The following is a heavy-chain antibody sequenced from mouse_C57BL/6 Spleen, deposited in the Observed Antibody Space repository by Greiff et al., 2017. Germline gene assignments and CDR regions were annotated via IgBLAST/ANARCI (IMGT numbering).Heavy chain of an antibody. CDR1: GYTFTSYW. V-gene: IGHV1-53*01. CDR2: INPSNGGT. Sequence: QVQLQQSGTELVKPGASVKLSCKASGYTFTSYWMHWVKQRPGQGLEWIGNINPSNGGTNYNEKFKSKATLTVDKSSSTAYMQLSSLTSEDAAVYYGALFYYGNSLLHWYFDVWGTGTTVTVSS. D-gene: IGHD1-1*01. CDR3: ALFYYGNSLLHWYFDV. J-gene: IGHJ1*03.